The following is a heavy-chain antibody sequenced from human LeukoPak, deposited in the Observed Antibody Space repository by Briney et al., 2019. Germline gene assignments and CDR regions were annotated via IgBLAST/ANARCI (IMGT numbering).Heavy chain of an antibody. V-gene: IGHV1-2*02. CDR1: GYSFTCYY. Sequence: ASVKVSCKASGYSFTCYYIHWVRQAPGQGLEWMGWINPNSGGTNYAQKFQGRVTMTRDTSISTAYMELSRLRSDDTAVYYCARLRMVVRGVTSTYYDYWGQGTLVTVSS. J-gene: IGHJ4*02. D-gene: IGHD3-10*01. CDR2: INPNSGGT. CDR3: ARLRMVVRGVTSTYYDY.